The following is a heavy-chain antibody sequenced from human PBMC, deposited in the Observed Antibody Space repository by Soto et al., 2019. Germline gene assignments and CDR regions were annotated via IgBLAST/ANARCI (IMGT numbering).Heavy chain of an antibody. Sequence: SVKVSCKACGYTFTGYYMHWVRQAPGQGLEWMGWINPNSGGTNYAQKFQGWVTMTRDTSISTAYMELSRLRSDDTAVYYCARDYVPGAGSYYYYGMDVWGQGTTVTVSS. V-gene: IGHV1-2*04. CDR1: GYTFTGYY. J-gene: IGHJ6*02. CDR3: ARDYVPGAGSYYYYGMDV. CDR2: INPNSGGT. D-gene: IGHD3-10*01.